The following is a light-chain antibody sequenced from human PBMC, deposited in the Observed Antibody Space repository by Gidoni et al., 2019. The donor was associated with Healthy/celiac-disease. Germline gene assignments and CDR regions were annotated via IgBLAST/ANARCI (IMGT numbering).Light chain of an antibody. V-gene: IGLV3-1*01. J-gene: IGLJ2*01. CDR3: QAWDSSTVV. Sequence: SYALTQPHPVSVSPGQTASITCSGDKLGDKYACWYQQKPGQSPVLVIYQDSKRPSGIPERFSGSNSGNTATLTISGTQAMDEADYYCQAWDSSTVVFGGGTKLTVL. CDR1: KLGDKY. CDR2: QDS.